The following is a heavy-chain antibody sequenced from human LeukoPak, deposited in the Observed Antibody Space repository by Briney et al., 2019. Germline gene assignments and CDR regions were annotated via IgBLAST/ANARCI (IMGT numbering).Heavy chain of an antibody. J-gene: IGHJ4*02. Sequence: ASVKVSCKASGYTFTSYGISWVRQAPGKGLEWMGGFDPEDGETIYAQKFQGRVTMTEDTSTDTAYMELSSLRSEDTAVYYCAADYYDSSGYYSPIDYWGQGTLVTVSS. CDR2: FDPEDGET. D-gene: IGHD3-22*01. CDR3: AADYYDSSGYYSPIDY. V-gene: IGHV1-24*01. CDR1: GYTFTSYG.